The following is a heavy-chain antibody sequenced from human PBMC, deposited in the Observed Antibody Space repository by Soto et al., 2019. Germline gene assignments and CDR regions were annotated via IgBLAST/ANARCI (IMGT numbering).Heavy chain of an antibody. CDR2: INSDGSSI. V-gene: IGHV3-74*01. Sequence: EVQLVESGGDLVQPGGFLRLSCATSGFTFSRYWMHWVRQVPGKGLVWVSRINSDGSSISYSDSVKGRFTISRDNAKNALYLQMNSLGVEDTVVYYCARLPVDTITRLVYWGQGTLVTVSS. CDR1: GFTFSRYW. D-gene: IGHD3-3*01. CDR3: ARLPVDTITRLVY. J-gene: IGHJ4*02.